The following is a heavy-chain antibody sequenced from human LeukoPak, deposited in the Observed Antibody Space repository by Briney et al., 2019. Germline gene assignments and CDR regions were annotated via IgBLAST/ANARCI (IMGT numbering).Heavy chain of an antibody. CDR3: QRDFMTAAGIH. D-gene: IGHD6-13*01. CDR1: GFSFSSYW. Sequence: GGSLRLSCAASGFSFSSYWMHWVHQAPGKGLVWISGINYDGSDTRYADTVKGRFTISRDNAKNTLYLQVNSLRAEDTAVYYCQRDFMTAAGIHWGQGTLVTVSS. V-gene: IGHV3-74*01. J-gene: IGHJ4*02. CDR2: INYDGSDT.